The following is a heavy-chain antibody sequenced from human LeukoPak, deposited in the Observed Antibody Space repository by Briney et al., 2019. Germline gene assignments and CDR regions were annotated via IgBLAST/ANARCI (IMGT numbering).Heavy chain of an antibody. CDR2: IWYDGSNK. D-gene: IGHD3-9*01. Sequence: PGRSLRLSCAASGFTFSSYGMHWVRQAPGKGLEWEAVIWYDGSNKYYADSVKGRFTISRDNSKNTLYLQMNSLRAEDTAVYYCAKSSWRYYDILTADYWGQGTLVTVSS. V-gene: IGHV3-33*06. CDR3: AKSSWRYYDILTADY. J-gene: IGHJ4*02. CDR1: GFTFSSYG.